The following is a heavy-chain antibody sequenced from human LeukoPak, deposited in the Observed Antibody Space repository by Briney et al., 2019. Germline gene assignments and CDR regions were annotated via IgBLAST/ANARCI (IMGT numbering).Heavy chain of an antibody. CDR2: IIPIFGTA. J-gene: IGHJ6*04. D-gene: IGHD2-2*01. V-gene: IGHV1-69*06. Sequence: SVKLSCKASRVTCNSDAISWVRHAPGQGLEWMGGIIPIFGTANYAQKFQGRVTITADKSTSTAYMELSSLRSEDMAVYYCARGGYCSSTSCYAGDYYYYYGMDVWGKGTTVTVSS. CDR1: RVTCNSDA. CDR3: ARGGYCSSTSCYAGDYYYYYGMDV.